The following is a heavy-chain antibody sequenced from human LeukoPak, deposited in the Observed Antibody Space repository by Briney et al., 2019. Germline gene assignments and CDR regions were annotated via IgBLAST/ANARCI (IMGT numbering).Heavy chain of an antibody. V-gene: IGHV1-69*05. J-gene: IGHJ5*02. CDR1: GGTFSSYA. D-gene: IGHD6-19*01. CDR3: ARGIAVAKGWFDP. Sequence: SVKVSCKASGGTFSSYAISWVRQAPGQGLDWMGRIIPIFGTANYAQKFQGRVTITTDESTSTAYMELSGLRSEDTAVYYCARGIAVAKGWFDPWGQGTLVTVSS. CDR2: IIPIFGTA.